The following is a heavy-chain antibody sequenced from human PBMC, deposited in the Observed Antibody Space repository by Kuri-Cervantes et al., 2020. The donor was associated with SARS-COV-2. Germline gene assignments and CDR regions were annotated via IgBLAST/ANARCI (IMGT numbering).Heavy chain of an antibody. V-gene: IGHV4-39*01. CDR1: GGSISSSSYY. J-gene: IGHJ5*02. CDR2: IYYSGST. Sequence: SETLSLTCTVSGGSISSSSYYWGWIRQPPGKGLEWIGSIYYSGSTYYNPSLKSRVTISVDTSKNQFSLKLSSVTAADTAVYYCARQGVVIAIKGWFDPWAQGTLATFPS. CDR3: ARQGVVIAIKGWFDP. D-gene: IGHD2-21*01.